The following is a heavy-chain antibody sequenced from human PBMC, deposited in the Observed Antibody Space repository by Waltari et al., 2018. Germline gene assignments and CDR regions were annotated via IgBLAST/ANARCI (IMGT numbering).Heavy chain of an antibody. V-gene: IGHV3-30*18. CDR3: AKGLGVTNNDGFHV. CDR2: ILSDGSKK. D-gene: IGHD4-17*01. CDR1: GFTFSSYG. Sequence: QVQLVESGGGVVQPGRSLRLSCAASGFTFSSYGMHWVRQAPGKGLEWVASILSDGSKKYFADSVKGRFTISRDNSKNTLYLQMNSLRAEDTAVYYCAKGLGVTNNDGFHVWGQGTMVTVSS. J-gene: IGHJ3*01.